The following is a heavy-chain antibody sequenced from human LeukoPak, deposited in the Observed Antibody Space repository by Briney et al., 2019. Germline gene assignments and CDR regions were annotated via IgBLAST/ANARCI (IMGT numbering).Heavy chain of an antibody. CDR2: IYSGDNA. Sequence: GGSLRLSCAASGVTVGSNYMSWVRQAPGKGLEWVSVIYSGDNAYYANSVKGRFTISRDNSKNTLNLQMNGLRAEDTAVYYCARDRGAGYCSGGGCYSAVFDLWGQGTMVTVSS. CDR3: ARDRGAGYCSGGGCYSAVFDL. J-gene: IGHJ3*01. V-gene: IGHV3-53*01. D-gene: IGHD2-15*01. CDR1: GVTVGSNY.